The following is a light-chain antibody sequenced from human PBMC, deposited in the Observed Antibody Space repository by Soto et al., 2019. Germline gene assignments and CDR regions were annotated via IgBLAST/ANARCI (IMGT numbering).Light chain of an antibody. Sequence: QPPVAQAFTSGERAYLSNRASQSVSSNLAWYQQKPGQAPRLLIYGASNRATGIPARFSGSGSGTEFTLTISSLQSEDFAVDYCQQYNNWRITFGQGTKVDIK. CDR1: QSVSSN. CDR2: GAS. CDR3: QQYNNWRIT. J-gene: IGKJ1*01. V-gene: IGKV3D-15*01.